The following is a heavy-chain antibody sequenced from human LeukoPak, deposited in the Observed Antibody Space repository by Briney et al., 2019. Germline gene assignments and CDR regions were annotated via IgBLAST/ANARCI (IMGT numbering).Heavy chain of an antibody. J-gene: IGHJ1*01. CDR1: GGSISSYY. V-gene: IGHV4-59*01. Sequence: PSETLSLTCTVSGGSISSYYWSWIRQPPGKGLEWIGYIYYSGSTNYNPSLKSRVTISVDTSKNQFSLKLSSVTAADTAAHYCARGGYSYEVVFGYFQHWGQGTLVTVSS. D-gene: IGHD5-18*01. CDR2: IYYSGST. CDR3: ARGGYSYEVVFGYFQH.